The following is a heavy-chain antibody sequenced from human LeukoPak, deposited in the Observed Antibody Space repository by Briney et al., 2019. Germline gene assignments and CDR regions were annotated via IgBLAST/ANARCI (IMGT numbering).Heavy chain of an antibody. D-gene: IGHD3-3*01. CDR3: ARGADWQVLEYYYYYMDV. Sequence: GASVKVSCKAPAVTFTKYAISWVRQAPGQGLEWMGGIIPMFGTAKYAQKFQGRVRITADKSASTAYMEVSSLRSEDTAVYYCARGADWQVLEYYYYYMDVWGKGTMVTVSS. J-gene: IGHJ6*03. CDR1: AVTFTKYA. CDR2: IIPMFGTA. V-gene: IGHV1-69*06.